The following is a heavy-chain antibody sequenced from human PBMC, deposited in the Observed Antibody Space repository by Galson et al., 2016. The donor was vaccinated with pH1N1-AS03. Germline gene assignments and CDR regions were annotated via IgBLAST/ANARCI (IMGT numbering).Heavy chain of an antibody. J-gene: IGHJ6*02. CDR1: GYIFTCFY. Sequence: SVKVSCKASGYIFTCFYVHWVRQAPGQGLEWMGWINTDSGVTNYAQKFEAWVTMTRDTSVSTAYMELYGLKSDDTAVYYCARDPRGPCTSATCPTTYYFGMDVWGQGTTVIVSS. D-gene: IGHD2-2*01. CDR3: ARDPRGPCTSATCPTTYYFGMDV. CDR2: INTDSGVT. V-gene: IGHV1-2*04.